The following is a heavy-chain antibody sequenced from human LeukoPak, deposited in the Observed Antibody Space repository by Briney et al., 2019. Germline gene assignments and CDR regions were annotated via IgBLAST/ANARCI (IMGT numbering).Heavy chain of an antibody. V-gene: IGHV3-30*04. J-gene: IGHJ4*02. CDR3: ARDQTGDHDSREFEY. CDR1: GFTFSSYA. Sequence: GGSLRLSCAASGFTFSSYAMHWVRQAPGKGREWVAVISYDGSNKYYADSVKGRFTISRDNSKNTLYLQMNSLRAEETAVYYCARDQTGDHDSREFEYWGPGTLVT. D-gene: IGHD7-27*01. CDR2: ISYDGSNK.